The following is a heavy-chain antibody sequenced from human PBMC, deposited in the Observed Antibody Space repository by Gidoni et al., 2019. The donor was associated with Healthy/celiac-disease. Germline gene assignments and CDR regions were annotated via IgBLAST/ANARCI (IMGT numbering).Heavy chain of an antibody. Sequence: QVQLQESGPGLVKPSETLSLTCPVSGGSISSYYWSWIRQPPGKGLEWIGYIYYSGSTNYNPSLKSRVTISVDTSKNQFSLKLSSVTAADTAVYYCARAITIFGVVPYYFDYWGQGTLVTVSS. V-gene: IGHV4-59*01. CDR1: GGSISSYY. J-gene: IGHJ4*02. D-gene: IGHD3-3*01. CDR3: ARAITIFGVVPYYFDY. CDR2: IYYSGST.